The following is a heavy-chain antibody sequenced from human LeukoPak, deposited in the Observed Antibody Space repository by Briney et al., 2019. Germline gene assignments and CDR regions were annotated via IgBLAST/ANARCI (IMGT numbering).Heavy chain of an antibody. CDR1: GYTFTSYG. D-gene: IGHD6-19*01. CDR3: ARGREVAGTVAY. V-gene: IGHV1-18*01. J-gene: IGHJ4*02. CDR2: ISAYNGNT. Sequence: ASVKVSCKASGYTFTSYGISWVRQAPGQGLEWMGWISAYNGNTNYAQKLQGRVTMTTDTSTSTAYMELSRLTSDDTAVYYCARGREVAGTVAYWGQGTLVTVSS.